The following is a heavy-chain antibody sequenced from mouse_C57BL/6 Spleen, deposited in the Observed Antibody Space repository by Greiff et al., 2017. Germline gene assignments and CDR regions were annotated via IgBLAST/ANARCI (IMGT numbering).Heavy chain of an antibody. J-gene: IGHJ3*01. CDR1: GYTFTSYW. CDR3: ARPAQASAWFAY. D-gene: IGHD3-2*02. CDR2: IDPSDSDT. V-gene: IGHV1-69*01. Sequence: QVQLQQPGAELVMPGASVKMSCKASGYTFTSYWMHWVKQRPGKGLEWIGEIDPSDSDTNYNQKFKGKSTLTVDKSSSTAYMQLSSLTSEDSAVYYCARPAQASAWFAYWGQGTLVTVSA.